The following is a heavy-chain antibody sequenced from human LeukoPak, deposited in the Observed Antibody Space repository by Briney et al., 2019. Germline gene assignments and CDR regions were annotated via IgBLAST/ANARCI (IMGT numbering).Heavy chain of an antibody. D-gene: IGHD3-16*01. CDR2: IWYDGSNK. CDR1: GFTFSSYG. J-gene: IGHJ6*02. CDR3: ARDLGGYYYGMDV. V-gene: IGHV3-33*01. Sequence: GGSLRLSGAASGFTFSSYGMHWVRQAPGKGLEWVAVIWYDGSNKYYADSVKGRFTISRDNSKNTLYLQMNSLRAEDTAVYYCARDLGGYYYGMDVWGQGTMVTVSS.